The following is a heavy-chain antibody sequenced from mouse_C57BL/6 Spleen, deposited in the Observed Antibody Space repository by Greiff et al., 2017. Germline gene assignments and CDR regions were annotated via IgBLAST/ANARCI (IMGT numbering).Heavy chain of an antibody. CDR3: ARGGLLPRYFDV. D-gene: IGHD2-3*01. Sequence: VQLQQSGAELVKPGASVKISCKASGYAFSSYWMNWVKQRPGKGLEWIGQIYPGDGDTNYNGKFKGKATLTADKSSSTAYMQLSSLTSEDSAVYFCARGGLLPRYFDVWGTGTTVTVSS. CDR1: GYAFSSYW. J-gene: IGHJ1*03. V-gene: IGHV1-80*01. CDR2: IYPGDGDT.